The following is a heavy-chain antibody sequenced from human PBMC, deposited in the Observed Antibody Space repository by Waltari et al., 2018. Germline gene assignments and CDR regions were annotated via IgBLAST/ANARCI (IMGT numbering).Heavy chain of an antibody. D-gene: IGHD1-26*01. CDR1: GRSISSSSYY. J-gene: IGHJ6*03. Sequence: QLQLQESGPGLVKPSETLSLTCTVSGRSISSSSYYWHWIRQPPGKGLEWIGSIYYSGSTYYNPSLKSRVTISVDTSKNQFSLKLSSVTAADTAVYYCARGKWEISSLTPHYYYMDVWGKGTTVTVSS. CDR2: IYYSGST. V-gene: IGHV4-39*01. CDR3: ARGKWEISSLTPHYYYMDV.